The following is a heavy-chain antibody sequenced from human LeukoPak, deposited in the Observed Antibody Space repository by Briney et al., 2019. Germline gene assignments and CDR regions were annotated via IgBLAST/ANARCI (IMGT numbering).Heavy chain of an antibody. D-gene: IGHD3-9*01. Sequence: SGGSLRLSCAASGFTFTSYSMNWVRQAPGKGLEWVSSISSRSSNIYYVDSVKGRFTISRDNAKNSLYLQMNSLRAEDTAVYYCARDTEDYDFLTGYYTRPLDYWGQGTLVPVSS. V-gene: IGHV3-21*01. CDR1: GFTFTSYS. J-gene: IGHJ4*02. CDR3: ARDTEDYDFLTGYYTRPLDY. CDR2: ISSRSSNI.